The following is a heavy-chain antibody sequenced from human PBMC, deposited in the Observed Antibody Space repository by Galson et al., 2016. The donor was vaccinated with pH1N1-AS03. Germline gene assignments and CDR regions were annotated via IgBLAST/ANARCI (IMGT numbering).Heavy chain of an antibody. Sequence: SLRLSCAASGFTFSIYAMHWVRQAPGKGLEWVSGVGGVDGSLWYAESVKGRFTVFRGNSKGTLDLQMNSLRADDTAVYYCARGSGSPHWFDPWGQGTLVTVSS. CDR3: ARGSGSPHWFDP. CDR1: GFTFSIYA. V-gene: IGHV3-23*01. CDR2: VGGVDGSL. J-gene: IGHJ5*02. D-gene: IGHD3-3*01.